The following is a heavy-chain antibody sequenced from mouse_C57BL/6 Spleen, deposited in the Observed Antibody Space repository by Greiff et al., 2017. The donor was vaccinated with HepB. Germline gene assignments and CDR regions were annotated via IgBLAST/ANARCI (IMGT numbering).Heavy chain of an antibody. Sequence: VQLKESGPELVKPGASVKMSCKASGYTFTDYNMHWVKQSHGKSLEWIGYINPNNGGTSYNQKFKGKATLTVNKSSSTAYMELRSLTSEDSAVYYCARGGAYYGSRIYFDYWGQGTTLTVSS. V-gene: IGHV1-22*01. CDR2: INPNNGGT. D-gene: IGHD1-1*01. CDR3: ARGGAYYGSRIYFDY. CDR1: GYTFTDYN. J-gene: IGHJ2*01.